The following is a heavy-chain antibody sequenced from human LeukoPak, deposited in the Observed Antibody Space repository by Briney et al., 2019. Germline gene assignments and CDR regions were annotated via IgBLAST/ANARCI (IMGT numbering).Heavy chain of an antibody. CDR1: GFPFSNYW. CDR2: MKEDGGEI. D-gene: IGHD4-23*01. J-gene: IGHJ4*02. Sequence: PGGSLRLSCAGSGFPFSNYWMAWVRQAPGKGLEWVANMKEDGGEINYVDSVKGRFTISRDNAKNSLGLQMNSLRVDDTAVYYCVRDRGYSTFDYWGQGTLVIVSS. CDR3: VRDRGYSTFDY. V-gene: IGHV3-7*01.